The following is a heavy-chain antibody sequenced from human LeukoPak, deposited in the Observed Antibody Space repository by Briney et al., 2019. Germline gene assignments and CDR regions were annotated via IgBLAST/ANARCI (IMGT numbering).Heavy chain of an antibody. CDR1: VFTFTIYT. D-gene: IGHD2-2*01. CDR3: ARVAGYCDSTSNCYSDY. Sequence: GGSLRLSCAPSVFTFTIYTMNRVRQSPGEGLEWVSSISSSSSNLYDADSVKGRFTISRDNAKNSLYLQMNSLRAEDTAVYYCARVAGYCDSTSNCYSDYWGQGTLVTVSS. V-gene: IGHV3-21*01. CDR2: ISSSSSNL. J-gene: IGHJ4*02.